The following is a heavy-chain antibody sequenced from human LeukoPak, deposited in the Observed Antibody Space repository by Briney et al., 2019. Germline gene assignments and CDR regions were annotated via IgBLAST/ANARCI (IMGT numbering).Heavy chain of an antibody. J-gene: IGHJ5*02. CDR2: ISGSGGST. D-gene: IGHD4-11*01. CDR1: GFTFSSYA. Sequence: GGSLRLSCAASGFTFSSYAMSWVRQAPGKGLEWVSAISGSGGSTYYADSVKGRFTISRDNSKNTLYLQMNSLRAEDTAVYYCAKVSFRMTTVITGWFDPWGQGTLVTVSS. V-gene: IGHV3-23*01. CDR3: AKVSFRMTTVITGWFDP.